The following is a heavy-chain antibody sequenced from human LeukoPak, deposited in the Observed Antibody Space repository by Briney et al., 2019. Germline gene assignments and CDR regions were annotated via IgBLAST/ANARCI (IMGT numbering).Heavy chain of an antibody. CDR2: IYYSGST. CDR3: ARVRRVAQGWSDY. Sequence: PSETLSLTCTVSGGSISSSSYYWGWIRQPPGKGLEWIGSIYYSGSTYYNPSLKSRVTISVDTSKNQFSLKLSSVTAADTAVYYCARVRRVAQGWSDYWGQGTLVTVSS. CDR1: GGSISSSSYY. D-gene: IGHD6-19*01. V-gene: IGHV4-39*07. J-gene: IGHJ4*02.